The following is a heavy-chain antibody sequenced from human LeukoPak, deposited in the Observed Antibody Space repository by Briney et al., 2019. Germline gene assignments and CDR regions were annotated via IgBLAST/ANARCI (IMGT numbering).Heavy chain of an antibody. Sequence: SGGSLRLSCAASGFTFSSYGMSWVRQAPGKGLEWGSAISGSGGSTYYADSVKGRFTISRDNSKNTLYLQMNSLRAEDTAVYYCAKAKFMVAVAGIDYWGQGTLVTVSS. J-gene: IGHJ4*02. D-gene: IGHD6-19*01. V-gene: IGHV3-23*01. CDR3: AKAKFMVAVAGIDY. CDR1: GFTFSSYG. CDR2: ISGSGGST.